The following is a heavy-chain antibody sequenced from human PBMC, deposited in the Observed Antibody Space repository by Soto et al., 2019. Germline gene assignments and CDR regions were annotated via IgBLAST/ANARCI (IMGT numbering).Heavy chain of an antibody. CDR3: ARSGGGYYDSSPFDY. J-gene: IGHJ4*02. D-gene: IGHD3-22*01. CDR1: GYTFTSYY. CDR2: INPSGGST. Sequence: QVQLVQSGAEVKKPGASVKVSCKASGYTFTSYYMHWVRQAPGQGLEWMGIINPSGGSTSYAQKFQGRVTMTRDTSTSTVYMELSSVRSEDTAVYYCARSGGGYYDSSPFDYWGQGTLVTVSS. V-gene: IGHV1-46*01.